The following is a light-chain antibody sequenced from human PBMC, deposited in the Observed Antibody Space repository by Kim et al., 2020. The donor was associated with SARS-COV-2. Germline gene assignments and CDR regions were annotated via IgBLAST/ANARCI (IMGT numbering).Light chain of an antibody. V-gene: IGKV1-9*01. CDR2: GAS. CDR3: QQLKDYPLT. J-gene: IGKJ4*01. Sequence: QVTQSPSSLSASVGDRVTISCRASHGISNFVAWYQQKPGKAPTLLIRGASTLQNGVPSRFSGSGSETDFTLTISSLQPEDLATYYCQQLKDYPLTFGGGTKIEI. CDR1: HGISNF.